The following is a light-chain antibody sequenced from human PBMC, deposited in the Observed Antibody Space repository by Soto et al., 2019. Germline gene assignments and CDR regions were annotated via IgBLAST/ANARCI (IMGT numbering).Light chain of an antibody. CDR2: DVS. CDR1: SSDVGGYIY. Sequence: QSVLTPPASVPGSPGQSITLSCTGTSSDVGGYIYVSWYQHHPGKAPKLMIYDVSNRPSGVSNRFSGSKSGNTASLTISGLQAEDEADYHCSSYTGTSTYVFGTGTKVTVL. V-gene: IGLV2-14*03. J-gene: IGLJ1*01. CDR3: SSYTGTSTYV.